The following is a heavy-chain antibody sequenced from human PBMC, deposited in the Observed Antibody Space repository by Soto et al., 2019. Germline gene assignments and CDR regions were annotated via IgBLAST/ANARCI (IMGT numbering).Heavy chain of an antibody. CDR2: INAGNGNT. J-gene: IGHJ3*02. Sequence: GASVKVSCKASGYTFTSYAMHWVRQAPGQRLEWMGWINAGNGNTKYSQKFQGRVTITRDTSASTAYMELSSLGSEDTAVYYCARASVAAGTPQKAFDIWGQGTMVTVSS. V-gene: IGHV1-3*01. D-gene: IGHD6-19*01. CDR1: GYTFTSYA. CDR3: ARASVAAGTPQKAFDI.